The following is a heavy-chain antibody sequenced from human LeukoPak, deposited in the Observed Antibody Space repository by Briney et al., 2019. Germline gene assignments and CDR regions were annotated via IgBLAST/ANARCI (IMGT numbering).Heavy chain of an antibody. D-gene: IGHD3-3*01. V-gene: IGHV3-23*01. J-gene: IGHJ4*02. CDR3: AKERSGYDFWSGYYISFDY. CDR2: ISGSGGST. Sequence: PGGSLRLSCAASGFTFSSYAMSWVCQAPGKGLEWVSAISGSGGSTYYADSVKGRFTISRDNSKNTLYLQMNSLRAEDTAVYYCAKERSGYDFWSGYYISFDYWGQGTLVTVSS. CDR1: GFTFSSYA.